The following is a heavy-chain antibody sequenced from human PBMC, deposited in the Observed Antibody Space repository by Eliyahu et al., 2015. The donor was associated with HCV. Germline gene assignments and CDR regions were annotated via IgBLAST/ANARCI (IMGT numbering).Heavy chain of an antibody. CDR2: IHXSGRT. V-gene: IGHV4-59*01. D-gene: IGHD6-19*01. CDR3: ASGGGGIAVAGTGGWFDP. Sequence: QVQLQESGPGLVKPSETLSLTCTVSGGSITTYYWRWIRQPPGKGLEWIGYIHXSGRTNYNPSLKSRVTISVDTXKNQFSLNLTSVTAADTAVYYCASGGGGIAVAGTGGWFDPWGQGTLVTVSS. CDR1: GGSITTYY. J-gene: IGHJ5*02.